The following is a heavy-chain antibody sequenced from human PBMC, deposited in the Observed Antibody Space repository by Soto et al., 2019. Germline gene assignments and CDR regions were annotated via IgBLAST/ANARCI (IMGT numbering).Heavy chain of an antibody. Sequence: SETLSLTCTVSGGSISTSFYYWSWIRQVPGKGPEWMGYIHYSGATHCNPSLKSRLTISLDTSKNQFSLRLSSVTAADTAVYFCARDRGHYVSAIPRTYGMDVWGQGTTVTVSS. V-gene: IGHV4-31*03. CDR2: IHYSGAT. J-gene: IGHJ6*02. CDR3: ARDRGHYVSAIPRTYGMDV. CDR1: GGSISTSFYY. D-gene: IGHD3-16*01.